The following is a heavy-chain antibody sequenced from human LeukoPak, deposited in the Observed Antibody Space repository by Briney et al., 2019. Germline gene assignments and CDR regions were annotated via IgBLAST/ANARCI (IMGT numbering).Heavy chain of an antibody. CDR3: ARDHPFKTGTTGPDAFDI. V-gene: IGHV1-18*01. D-gene: IGHD1-1*01. Sequence: ASVKVSCKASGYTFTSYGISWVRQAPGQGLEWMGWISAYNGNTNYAQKLQGRVTMTTGTSTSTAYMELRSLRSDDTAVYYCARDHPFKTGTTGPDAFDIWGQGTMVTVSS. J-gene: IGHJ3*02. CDR1: GYTFTSYG. CDR2: ISAYNGNT.